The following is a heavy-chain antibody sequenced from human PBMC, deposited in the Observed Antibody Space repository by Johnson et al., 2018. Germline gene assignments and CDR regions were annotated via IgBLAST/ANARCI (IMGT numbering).Heavy chain of an antibody. V-gene: IGHV3-30*03. CDR3: ATGAISGVIYREFFQH. CDR2: TSNDEGIK. CDR1: GFIFSTYG. D-gene: IGHD3-10*01. Sequence: QVQLVQSGGGVVQPGRSLRLSCAASGFIFSTYGMNWVRQAPDKGLEWVAVTSNDEGIKYYVDSVKGRFTISRDNSKGTLYLQINSLRAEDTAVYYCATGAISGVIYREFFQHWGQGTLVTVSS. J-gene: IGHJ1*01.